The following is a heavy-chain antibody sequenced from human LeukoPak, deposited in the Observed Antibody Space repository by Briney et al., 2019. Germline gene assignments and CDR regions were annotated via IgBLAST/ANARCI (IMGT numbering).Heavy chain of an antibody. J-gene: IGHJ6*03. CDR2: INPNSGGT. V-gene: IGHV1-2*02. CDR3: ARLYSSSSSHYYYMDV. Sequence: ASVKVSCKASGYTFTGYYMHWVRQAPGQGLEWMGWINPNSGGTNYAQKFQGRVTMTRDTSISTAYMELSRLRSDDTAVYYCARLYSSSSSHYYYMDVWGKGTTVTVSS. CDR1: GYTFTGYY. D-gene: IGHD6-6*01.